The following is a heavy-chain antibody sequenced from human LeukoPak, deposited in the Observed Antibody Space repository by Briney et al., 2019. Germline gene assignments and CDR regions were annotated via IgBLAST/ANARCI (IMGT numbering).Heavy chain of an antibody. CDR3: ARGVVESSRSFDY. J-gene: IGHJ4*02. Sequence: SETLSLTCTVSGGSISSSSYSWGWIRQPPGKGLEWIGSIYYSGSTYYNPSLKSRVTISVDASKNQFSLKLSSVTAADTAVYYCARGVVESSRSFDYWGQGTLVTVSS. CDR1: GGSISSSSYS. CDR2: IYYSGST. V-gene: IGHV4-39*07. D-gene: IGHD6-6*01.